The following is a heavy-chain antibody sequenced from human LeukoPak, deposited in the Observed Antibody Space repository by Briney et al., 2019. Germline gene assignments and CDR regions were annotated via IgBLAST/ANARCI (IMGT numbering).Heavy chain of an antibody. CDR1: GFSFSAYG. J-gene: IGHJ4*02. CDR3: AKDFPAAHTGLDY. CDR2: VGSSNI. V-gene: IGHV3-21*05. D-gene: IGHD2-2*01. Sequence: GGSLRLSCVASGFSFSAYGMNWVRQAPGKGLEWVAYVGSSNIHYADSVKGRFTISRDNAKNSLSLQMNSLRAEDTAVYYCAKDFPAAHTGLDYWGQGTLVTVSS.